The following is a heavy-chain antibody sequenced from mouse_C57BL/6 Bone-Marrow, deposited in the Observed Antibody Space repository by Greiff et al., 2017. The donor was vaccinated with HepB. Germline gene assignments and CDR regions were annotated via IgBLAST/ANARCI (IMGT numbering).Heavy chain of an antibody. CDR1: GYTFPSYN. V-gene: IGHV1-12*01. Sequence: QVQLQQSGAELVRPGASVKMSCKASGYTFPSYNMHWVKQTPRQGLEWIGAIYPGNGDTSYNQKFKGKATLTVDKSSSTAYMQLRSLTSEDSAVYFCAGGGRLRRRYYYPMDYWGQGTSVTVSS. CDR3: AGGGRLRRRYYYPMDY. D-gene: IGHD2-4*01. CDR2: IYPGNGDT. J-gene: IGHJ4*01.